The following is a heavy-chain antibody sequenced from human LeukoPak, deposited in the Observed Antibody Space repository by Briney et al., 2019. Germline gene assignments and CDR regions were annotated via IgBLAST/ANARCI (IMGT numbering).Heavy chain of an antibody. J-gene: IGHJ3*02. D-gene: IGHD3-3*01. V-gene: IGHV4-30-2*01. Sequence: SQTLSLTCTVSGGSISSGGYYWSSIRQPPGKGLEWIGYIYHSGSTYYNPSLKSRVTISVDRSKNQFSLKLSSVTAADTAVYYCVREPTIFGVVIIPDAFDIWGQGTMVTVSS. CDR3: VREPTIFGVVIIPDAFDI. CDR1: GGSISSGGYY. CDR2: IYHSGST.